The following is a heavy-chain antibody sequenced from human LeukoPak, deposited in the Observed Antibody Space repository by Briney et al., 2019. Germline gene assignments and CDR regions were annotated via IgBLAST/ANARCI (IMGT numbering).Heavy chain of an antibody. CDR2: IYHSGST. CDR1: GGSISSSHW. CDR3: ARGGGGNDC. Sequence: SETLSLTCAVSGGSISSSHWWSWVCQSPGKGLEWIGQIYHSGSTNYKPSLKSRLTISMDKSKNQLSLKLRFVTAADTAVYYCARGGGGNDCWGQGILVTVSS. V-gene: IGHV4-4*02. J-gene: IGHJ4*02. D-gene: IGHD4-23*01.